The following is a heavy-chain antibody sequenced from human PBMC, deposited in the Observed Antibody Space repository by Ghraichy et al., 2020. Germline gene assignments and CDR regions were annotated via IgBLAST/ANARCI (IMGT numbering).Heavy chain of an antibody. J-gene: IGHJ4*02. V-gene: IGHV3-21*01. CDR2: ISSSSSYI. Sequence: GGSLRLSCAASGFTFSSYSMNWVRQAPGKGLEWVSSISSSSSYIYYADSVKGRFTISRDNAKNSLYLQMNSLRAEDTAVYYCARRNTPHPKAGHFDYWGQGTLVTVSS. D-gene: IGHD5-18*01. CDR3: ARRNTPHPKAGHFDY. CDR1: GFTFSSYS.